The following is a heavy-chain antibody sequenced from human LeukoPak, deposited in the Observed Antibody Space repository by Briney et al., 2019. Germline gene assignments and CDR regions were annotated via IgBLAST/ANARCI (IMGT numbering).Heavy chain of an antibody. CDR2: IYHSGST. Sequence: PSETLSLTCAVSGGSISSGGYSWSWIRQPPGKGLEWIGYIYHSGSTYYNPSLKSRVTISVDRSKNQFSLKLSSVTAADTAVYYCARGVGYCSSTSCYPYYGMDVWGLGTTVTVSS. J-gene: IGHJ6*02. CDR3: ARGVGYCSSTSCYPYYGMDV. CDR1: GGSISSGGYS. V-gene: IGHV4-30-2*01. D-gene: IGHD2-2*03.